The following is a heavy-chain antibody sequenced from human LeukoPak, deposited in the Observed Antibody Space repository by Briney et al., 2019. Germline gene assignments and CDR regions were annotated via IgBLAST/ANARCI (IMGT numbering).Heavy chain of an antibody. J-gene: IGHJ6*03. Sequence: ASVKVSCKASGYTFTSYDINWVRQATGQGLEWMGWMNPNSGNTGYAQKFQGRVTMTRNTSISTAYMELNSLRAEDTAVYYCARDHSLGYCSSTSCYPLYYYYYMDVWGKGTTVTISS. CDR1: GYTFTSYD. CDR3: ARDHSLGYCSSTSCYPLYYYYYMDV. D-gene: IGHD2-2*01. CDR2: MNPNSGNT. V-gene: IGHV1-8*01.